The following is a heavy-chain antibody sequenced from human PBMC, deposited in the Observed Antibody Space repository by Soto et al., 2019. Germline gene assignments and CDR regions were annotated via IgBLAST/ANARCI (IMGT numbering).Heavy chain of an antibody. CDR2: IIPVFQTA. CDR3: ARGGSGYTWFNEF. V-gene: IGHV1-69*13. J-gene: IGHJ4*02. Sequence: QEQLVQSGSEVKKPGASVRVSCKASGYTFINHYIHWLRQVPGQGLEWMGGIIPVFQTAYYTQRFQGRVTITADESTNTAYMELSSLRSEDTAIYYCARGGSGYTWFNEFWGQGTLVTVSS. CDR1: GYTFINHY. D-gene: IGHD3-22*01.